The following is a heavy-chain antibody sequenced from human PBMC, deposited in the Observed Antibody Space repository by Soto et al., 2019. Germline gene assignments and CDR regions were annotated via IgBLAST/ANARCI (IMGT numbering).Heavy chain of an antibody. CDR1: GFTFSSYG. CDR2: ISFDGNDK. V-gene: IGHV3-30*18. D-gene: IGHD6-13*01. J-gene: IGHJ6*02. Sequence: QVQLVESGGGVVQPGRSLRLSCAASGFTFSSYGMHWVRQAPGKGLEWVTLISFDGNDKYYADSVKGRFTISRDNSKNTLSLHMSGLRAEDTAVYYWAKDQRYSTSLSYSYYYGMDVWGQGTTVTVSS. CDR3: AKDQRYSTSLSYSYYYGMDV.